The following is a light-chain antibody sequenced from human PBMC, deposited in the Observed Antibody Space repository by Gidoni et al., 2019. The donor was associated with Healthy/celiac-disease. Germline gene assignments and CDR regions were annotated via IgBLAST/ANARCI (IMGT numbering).Light chain of an antibody. Sequence: DIVMTQSPDSLAVSLGERATINCESSQSVLYSSNNKNYLAWYKQKPGQPPKLLIYWASTRESGVPDRFSGSGSGTDFTLTISSLQAEDVAVYYCQQYYSTPVTFGQXTKVEIK. V-gene: IGKV4-1*01. CDR1: QSVLYSSNNKNY. CDR3: QQYYSTPVT. J-gene: IGKJ1*01. CDR2: WAS.